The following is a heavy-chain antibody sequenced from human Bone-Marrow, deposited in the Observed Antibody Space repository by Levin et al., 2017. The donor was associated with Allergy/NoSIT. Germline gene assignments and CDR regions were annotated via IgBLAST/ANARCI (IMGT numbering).Heavy chain of an antibody. CDR3: AKQNRSEGGQLVLFLVY. J-gene: IGHJ4*02. Sequence: PGGSLRLSCAASGFTFDDYAMHWVRQAPGKGLEWVSGISWNSGSIGYADSVKGRFTISRDNAKNSLYLQMNSLRAEVTALYYCAKQNRSEGGQLVLFLVYWGQGTLVTVSS. D-gene: IGHD6-6*01. CDR2: ISWNSGSI. CDR1: GFTFDDYA. V-gene: IGHV3-9*01.